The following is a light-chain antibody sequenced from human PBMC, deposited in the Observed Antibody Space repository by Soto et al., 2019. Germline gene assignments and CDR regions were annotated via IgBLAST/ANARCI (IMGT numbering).Light chain of an antibody. CDR3: QQGATTPIT. Sequence: VSIGDRVTITGRASQNIHTHLNWYQQKPGKAPKPLIYTASSLHSGVPSRFSGSASGTDFTLTISSLQPEDFATYYCQQGATTPITFGQGTRLEIK. J-gene: IGKJ5*01. CDR1: QNIHTH. V-gene: IGKV1-39*01. CDR2: TAS.